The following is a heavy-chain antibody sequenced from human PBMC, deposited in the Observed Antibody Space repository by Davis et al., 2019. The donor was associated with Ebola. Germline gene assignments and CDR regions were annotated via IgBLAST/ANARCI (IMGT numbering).Heavy chain of an antibody. D-gene: IGHD5-24*01. V-gene: IGHV3-13*01. CDR1: GFTFSSYD. Sequence: PGGSLRLSCAASGFTFSSYDMHWVRQATGKGLEWVSAIGTAGDTYYPGSVKGRFTISRENAKNSLYLQMNSLRAGDTAVYYCARGDGYNYFGNWGQGTLVTVSS. J-gene: IGHJ4*02. CDR2: IGTAGDT. CDR3: ARGDGYNYFGN.